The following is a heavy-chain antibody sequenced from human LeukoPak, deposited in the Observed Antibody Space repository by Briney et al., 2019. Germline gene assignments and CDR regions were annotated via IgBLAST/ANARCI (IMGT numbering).Heavy chain of an antibody. D-gene: IGHD1-26*01. J-gene: IGHJ6*02. CDR3: AKDTVGATIDYYYYYGMDV. CDR2: ISGDGGST. CDR1: GFTFDDYA. Sequence: PGGSLRLSCAASGFTFDDYAMHWVRHAPGKGLEWVSLISGDGGSTYYADSVKGRFTISRDSSKNSLYLQMNSLRTEDTALYYCAKDTVGATIDYYYYYGMDVWGQGTTVTVSS. V-gene: IGHV3-43*02.